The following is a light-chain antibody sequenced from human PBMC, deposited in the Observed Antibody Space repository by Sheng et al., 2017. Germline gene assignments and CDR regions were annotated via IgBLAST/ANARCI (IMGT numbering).Light chain of an antibody. J-gene: IGKJ4*01. CDR3: HQYDTGPIT. V-gene: IGKV3D-15*01. CDR1: QSVSSN. Sequence: EIVMTQSPATLSVSPGERATLSCRASQSVSSNLAWYQQKPGQAPRLLIYGVSNRAAGISDRFRGSGSGTDFTLTITSLESADCAVFYCHQYDTGPITFGGGTKVEI. CDR2: GVS.